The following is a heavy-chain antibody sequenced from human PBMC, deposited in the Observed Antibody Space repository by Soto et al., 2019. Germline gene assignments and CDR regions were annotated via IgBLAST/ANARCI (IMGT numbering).Heavy chain of an antibody. CDR1: GFAFSSYG. CDR3: AQAIWRSSADFVYYYGIDV. V-gene: IGHV3-30*18. J-gene: IGHJ6*01. D-gene: IGHD6-13*01. CDR2: ISYDGSNK. Sequence: QEQLVESGGGVVQPGRSLRLSCAASGFAFSSYGMHWVRQAPGKGLEWVAVISYDGSNKYYADSVKGRFTLSRDNSKNTLYLQMSSLGFEDTAVYYCAQAIWRSSADFVYYYGIDVWGHGTTVTVSA.